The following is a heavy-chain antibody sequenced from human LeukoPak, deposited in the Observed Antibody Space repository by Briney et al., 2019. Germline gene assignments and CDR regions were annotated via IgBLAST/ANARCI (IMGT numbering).Heavy chain of an antibody. CDR2: INHSGST. J-gene: IGHJ4*02. CDR3: ARLSYYDSSGYYYSLRARVLDY. V-gene: IGHV4-34*01. CDR1: GGSFSGYY. Sequence: SETLSLTCAVYGGSFSGYYWSWIRQPPGKGLEWIGEINHSGSTNYNPSLKSRVTISVDTSKNQFSLKLSSVTAADTAVYYCARLSYYDSSGYYYSLRARVLDYWGQGTLVTVSS. D-gene: IGHD3-22*01.